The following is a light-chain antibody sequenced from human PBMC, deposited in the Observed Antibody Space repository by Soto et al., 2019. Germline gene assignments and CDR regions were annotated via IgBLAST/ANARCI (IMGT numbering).Light chain of an antibody. Sequence: DVVMTQFPLSLPVTLGQPASISCRSSESLVYSDENTYLNWFHQRSGQSPRRLIYKVSKRDSGVPAKFSGSGSGTDFTVTMSRVEAEDGGNYYCMKGPPSPYTFGHGTKLEIK. CDR2: KVS. J-gene: IGKJ2*01. V-gene: IGKV2-30*01. CDR3: MKGPPSPYT. CDR1: ESLVYSDENTY.